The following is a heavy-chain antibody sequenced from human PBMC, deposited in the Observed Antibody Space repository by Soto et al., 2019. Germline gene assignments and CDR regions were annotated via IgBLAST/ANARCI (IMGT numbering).Heavy chain of an antibody. D-gene: IGHD6-13*01. J-gene: IGHJ4*02. Sequence: QVHLQESGPGLVKPSETLSLTCTVSGGSISNYYWSWIRQPPGKGLEWIGFMSYRGTTNYNPSLKSRVTISVDTSKNQFSLKLSSVTAADTAVYYGASRDGGSWSIDYWGQGTLVTVSS. V-gene: IGHV4-59*08. CDR2: MSYRGTT. CDR1: GGSISNYY. CDR3: ASRDGGSWSIDY.